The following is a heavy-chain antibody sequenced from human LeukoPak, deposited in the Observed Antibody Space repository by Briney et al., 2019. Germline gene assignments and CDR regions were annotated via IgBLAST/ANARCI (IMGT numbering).Heavy chain of an antibody. V-gene: IGHV4-59*01. CDR3: AREREVYHYDSGSYYNWFDP. J-gene: IGHJ5*02. D-gene: IGHD3-10*01. Sequence: PSETLSLTCTVSGDSISTYYWSWIRQPPGKRLEWIGYINYSGSTNYNPSLKSRVTISVDTSKNQFSLNLSSVTAADTAVYYCAREREVYHYDSGSYYNWFDPWGQGTLVTVSS. CDR2: INYSGST. CDR1: GDSISTYY.